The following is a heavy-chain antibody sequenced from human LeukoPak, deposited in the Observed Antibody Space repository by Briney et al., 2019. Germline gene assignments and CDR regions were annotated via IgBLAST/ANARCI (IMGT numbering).Heavy chain of an antibody. CDR2: IIPILGIA. D-gene: IGHD6-19*01. V-gene: IGHV1-69*04. CDR3: ARDGIAVAGPFDY. J-gene: IGHJ4*02. CDR1: GGTSSSYA. Sequence: ASVKVSCKASGGTSSSYAISWVRQAPGQGLEWMGRIIPILGIANYAQKFQGRVTITADKSTSTAYMELSSLRSEDTAVYYCARDGIAVAGPFDYWGQGTLVTVSS.